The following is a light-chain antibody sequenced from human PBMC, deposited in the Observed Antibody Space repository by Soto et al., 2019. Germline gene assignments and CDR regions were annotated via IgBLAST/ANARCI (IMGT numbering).Light chain of an antibody. V-gene: IGKV1-39*01. J-gene: IGKJ4*01. Sequence: DIQMTQSPSSLAASVGDRVTITCRASQNIRTYLNWYQQKPGKAPNLLIYDVSSLQSGVPSRFSGSGSGTDFSLTISSLQPEDFATYYCQQLNSYELTFGGGTKVDIK. CDR1: QNIRTY. CDR3: QQLNSYELT. CDR2: DVS.